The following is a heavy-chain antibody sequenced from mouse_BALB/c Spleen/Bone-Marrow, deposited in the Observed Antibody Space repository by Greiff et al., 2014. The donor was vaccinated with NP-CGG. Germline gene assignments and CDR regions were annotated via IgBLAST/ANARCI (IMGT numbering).Heavy chain of an antibody. D-gene: IGHD1-1*01. CDR3: ARGIFTTVGDGWFTY. Sequence: VQLKESGAELVKPGASVKLSCTASGFKIKDTYIHWVKQRPEQGLEWIGRIDPANGNAKYDPKFQGKATITADTSSNTGYLHVSSLTSEDTAVYHCARGIFTTVGDGWFTYWGQGTLVTVSA. V-gene: IGHV14-3*02. CDR1: GFKIKDTY. J-gene: IGHJ3*01. CDR2: IDPANGNA.